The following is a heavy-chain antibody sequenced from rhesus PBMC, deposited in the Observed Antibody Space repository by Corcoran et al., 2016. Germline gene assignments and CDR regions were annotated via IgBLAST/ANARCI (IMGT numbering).Heavy chain of an antibody. Sequence: QVTLKESGPALVKPTQTLTLTCTFSGFSLPTSGMGVGWIRQPPGKALEWLALIYWDDDTRYNAPLRSRLTISRDTSKSQVVLTMTDMDPVDTATYYCARRRSSGWPVGYYFDYWGQGLLVTVSS. J-gene: IGHJ4*01. CDR1: GFSLPTSGMG. CDR3: ARRRSSGWPVGYYFDY. D-gene: IGHD6-31*01. V-gene: IGHV2-174*01. CDR2: IYWDDDT.